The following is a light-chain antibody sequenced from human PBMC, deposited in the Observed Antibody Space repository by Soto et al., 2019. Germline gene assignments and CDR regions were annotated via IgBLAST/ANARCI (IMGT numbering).Light chain of an antibody. CDR2: DAS. CDR3: QQYGNSPRVT. V-gene: IGKV3-20*01. CDR1: QSVFSNY. J-gene: IGKJ5*01. Sequence: EIVLTQSPGTLSLSPGERATLSCRASQSVFSNYLAWYQQKPGQAPRVLIHDASTRATGIQDRFSGSGYGTDFTLTISRLEPEDFAVYYCQQYGNSPRVTFGQGTRLEI.